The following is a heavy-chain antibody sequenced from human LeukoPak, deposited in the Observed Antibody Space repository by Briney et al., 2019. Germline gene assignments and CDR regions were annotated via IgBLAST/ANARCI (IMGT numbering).Heavy chain of an antibody. V-gene: IGHV3-30*18. D-gene: IGHD6-19*01. CDR2: ISYDGSNK. CDR3: AKGPSSAVAGTIVLRKIDY. J-gene: IGHJ4*02. CDR1: GFTFSSYG. Sequence: ALRLSCAASGFTFSSYGMHWVRQAPGKGLEWVAVISYDGSNKYYADSVKGRFTISRDNSKNTLYLQMNSLRAEDTAVYYCAKGPSSAVAGTIVLRKIDYWGQGTLVTVSS.